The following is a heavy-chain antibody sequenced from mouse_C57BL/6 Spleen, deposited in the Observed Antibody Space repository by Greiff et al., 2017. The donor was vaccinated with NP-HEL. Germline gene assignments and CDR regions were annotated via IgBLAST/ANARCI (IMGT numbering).Heavy chain of an antibody. CDR3: ARPLTGTGGLYYFGY. Sequence: EVQLVESGGGLVKPGGSLKLSCAASGFTFSDYGMHWVRQAPEKGLEWVAYISSGSSTIYYVDTVKGRFTLSRDKDKNTLFLQMTSLRSEDTAMYYCARPLTGTGGLYYFGYWGQGTTLTVSS. J-gene: IGHJ2*01. CDR1: GFTFSDYG. CDR2: ISSGSSTI. D-gene: IGHD4-1*01. V-gene: IGHV5-17*01.